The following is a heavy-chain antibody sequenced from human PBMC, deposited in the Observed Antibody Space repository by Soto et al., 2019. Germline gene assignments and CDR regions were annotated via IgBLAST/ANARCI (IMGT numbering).Heavy chain of an antibody. CDR1: GYTFTSYG. CDR3: ARDGPRRGSYYYGMDV. D-gene: IGHD2-15*01. CDR2: ISAYNGHT. V-gene: IGHV1-18*01. Sequence: QVQLVQSGAEVKKPGASVKVSCKASGYTFTSYGISWVCQAPGQGVECMGWISAYNGHTNYAEKLQGRVTMTTDTPTSTAYMELRSLRYDDTDVYYCARDGPRRGSYYYGMDVWGQGTTVTVSS. J-gene: IGHJ6*02.